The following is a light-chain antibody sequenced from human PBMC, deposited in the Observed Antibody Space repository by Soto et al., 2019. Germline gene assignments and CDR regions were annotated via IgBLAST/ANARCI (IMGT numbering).Light chain of an antibody. Sequence: SALTQPASVSGSPGQSITISCTGTRSDVGGYNFVSWYQQHPGKVPKLLIYDVTHRPSGVSNRFSASKSANTASLTISGLQAEDEADYYCSSYTSTNPLVFGGGTKLTVL. CDR1: RSDVGGYNF. CDR3: SSYTSTNPLV. J-gene: IGLJ2*01. V-gene: IGLV2-14*01. CDR2: DVT.